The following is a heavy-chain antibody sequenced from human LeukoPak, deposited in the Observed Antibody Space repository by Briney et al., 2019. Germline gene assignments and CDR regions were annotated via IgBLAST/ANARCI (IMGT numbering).Heavy chain of an antibody. CDR1: GYSISSSYYY. CDR3: ARDRGSYYQDAFDI. Sequence: SETLSLTCTVSGYSISSSYYYWGWIRQPPGKGLEWIGSMYYSGSTYYNPSLKSRVTISVDTSKNQFSLKLSSVTATDTAVYYCARDRGSYYQDAFDIWGQGTMVTVSS. V-gene: IGHV4-39*02. J-gene: IGHJ3*02. CDR2: MYYSGST. D-gene: IGHD1-26*01.